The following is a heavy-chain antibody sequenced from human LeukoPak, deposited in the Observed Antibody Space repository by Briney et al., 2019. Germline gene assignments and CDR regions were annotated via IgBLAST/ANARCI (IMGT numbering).Heavy chain of an antibody. CDR2: ISDSGSIT. V-gene: IGHV3-23*01. CDR3: AKDARRTSGWYFFDY. D-gene: IGHD6-19*01. CDR1: GFTFSSYG. Sequence: PGGSLRLSCAASGFTFSSYGMSWVRQAPGKGLEWVSVISDSGSITYYADSVKGRFTISRDNSKNTLFLQMNSLRAEDTAVYYCAKDARRTSGWYFFDYWGQGTLVTVSS. J-gene: IGHJ4*02.